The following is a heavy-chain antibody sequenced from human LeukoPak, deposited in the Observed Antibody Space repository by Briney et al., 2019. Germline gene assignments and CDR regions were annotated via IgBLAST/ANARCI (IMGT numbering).Heavy chain of an antibody. CDR1: GDSVSSNSVA. CDR3: AREAGRYFGY. CDR2: TYYRSKWYN. Sequence: SQTLSLTCAISGDSVSSNSVACNWISQSPSRGLEWLGRTYYRSKWYNEYALSVKSRITINPDTSKNQFSLQLNSVTPEDTAVYYCAREAGRYFGYWGQGTLITVSS. J-gene: IGHJ4*02. V-gene: IGHV6-1*01.